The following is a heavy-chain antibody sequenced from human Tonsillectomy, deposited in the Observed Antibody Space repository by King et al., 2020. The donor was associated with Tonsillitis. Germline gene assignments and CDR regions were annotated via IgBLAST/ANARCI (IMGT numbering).Heavy chain of an antibody. J-gene: IGHJ4*02. CDR1: GGSITSGSFY. Sequence: VQLQESGPGLVKPSQTLSLTCTVSGGSITSGSFYWSWIRQPAGKGLEWIGRIYSSGRNKYNPPLKSRVTMSVDTSKNQFSLKLSSVTAADTAVYYCSRLSYYDSWSGYFTSLYFDYWGQGTLVTVSS. D-gene: IGHD3-3*01. CDR3: SRLSYYDSWSGYFTSLYFDY. V-gene: IGHV4-61*02. CDR2: IYSSGRN.